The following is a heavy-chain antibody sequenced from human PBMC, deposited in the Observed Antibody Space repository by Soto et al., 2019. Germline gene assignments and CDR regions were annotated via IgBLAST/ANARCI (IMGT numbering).Heavy chain of an antibody. CDR1: GASISSYF. Sequence: QVQLQEAGPGLVRSSETLSLTCTVSGASISSYFWSWIRQPPGKGLGWVAYVSYSGSPHYNPSLQSRVTVSVDTSKSQFSLEVTSLTAADTAVYYGARGGPVQLWAFDYWGQGSLVTVSS. D-gene: IGHD5-18*01. J-gene: IGHJ4*02. CDR2: VSYSGSP. CDR3: ARGGPVQLWAFDY. V-gene: IGHV4-59*01.